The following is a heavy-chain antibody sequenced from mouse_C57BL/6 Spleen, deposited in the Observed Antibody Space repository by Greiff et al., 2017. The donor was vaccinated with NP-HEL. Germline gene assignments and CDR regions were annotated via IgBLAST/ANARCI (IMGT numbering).Heavy chain of an antibody. CDR3: ARDGGAYYSPYYAMDY. D-gene: IGHD2-12*01. CDR1: GYSITSGYY. V-gene: IGHV3-6*01. CDR2: ISYDGSN. Sequence: EVKLEESGPGLVKPSQSLSLTCSVTGYSITSGYYWNWIRQFPGNKLEWMGYISYDGSNNYNPSLKNRISITRDTSKNQFFLKLNSVTTEDTATYYCARDGGAYYSPYYAMDYWGQGTSVTVSS. J-gene: IGHJ4*01.